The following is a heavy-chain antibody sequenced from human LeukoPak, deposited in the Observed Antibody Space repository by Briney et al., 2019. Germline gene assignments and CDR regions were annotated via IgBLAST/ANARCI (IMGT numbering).Heavy chain of an antibody. D-gene: IGHD3-10*01. CDR1: GFTFSSYA. V-gene: IGHV3-7*03. CDR3: ARFRDAYFDY. Sequence: PGGSLRLSCAASGFTFSSYAMSWVRQAPGKGLEWVANIKQDGSEKYYVDSVKGRFTISRDNAKNSLYLQMNSLRAEDTAVYYCARFRDAYFDYWGQGTLVTVSS. J-gene: IGHJ4*02. CDR2: IKQDGSEK.